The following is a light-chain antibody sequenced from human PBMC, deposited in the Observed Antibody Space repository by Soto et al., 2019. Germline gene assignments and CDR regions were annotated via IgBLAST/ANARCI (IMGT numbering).Light chain of an antibody. J-gene: IGKJ5*01. CDR1: QDISNY. Sequence: DIKMTQSPSSLSASVGDRVTITGQASQDISNYLNWYQQKLGKAPKLLIYDESNLETGVPSRFSGSGSGTDFTFTISSLQPEDIATYYCQQYSHLITVGPGTRLEIK. CDR3: QQYSHLIT. CDR2: DES. V-gene: IGKV1-33*01.